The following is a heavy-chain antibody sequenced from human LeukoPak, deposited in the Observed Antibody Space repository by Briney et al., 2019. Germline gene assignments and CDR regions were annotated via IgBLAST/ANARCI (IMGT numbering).Heavy chain of an antibody. V-gene: IGHV3-7*01. Sequence: PGGSLRLSCAASGFTFSNFWMKWVRQAPGKGLEWVANVNQDGSETHYVDSVKGRFTISRDNAKNSLFLQLNSLRAEDTAVYYCARESAVAGIDYWGQGTLVTVSS. CDR3: ARESAVAGIDY. CDR2: VNQDGSET. J-gene: IGHJ4*02. CDR1: GFTFSNFW. D-gene: IGHD6-19*01.